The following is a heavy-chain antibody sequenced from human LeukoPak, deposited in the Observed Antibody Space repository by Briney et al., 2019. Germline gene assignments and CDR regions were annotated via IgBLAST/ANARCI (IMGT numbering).Heavy chain of an antibody. J-gene: IGHJ4*02. CDR1: GYTFTSYD. V-gene: IGHV1-46*01. D-gene: IGHD2-21*01. Sequence: ASVKVSCKASGYTFTSYDINWVRQATGQGLEWMGIINPSGGSTSYAQKFQGRVTMTRDTSTSTVYMELSSLRSEDTAVYYCARGVVVGEPFDYWGQGTLVTVSS. CDR3: ARGVVVGEPFDY. CDR2: INPSGGST.